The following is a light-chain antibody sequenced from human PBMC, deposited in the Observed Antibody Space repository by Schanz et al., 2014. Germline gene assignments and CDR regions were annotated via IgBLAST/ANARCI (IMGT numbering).Light chain of an antibody. CDR1: SSDIGGRAY. Sequence: QSALTQPASVSGSPGQSITISCTGTSSDIGGRAYVSWFQQHAGKAPKVMIYDVSNRPSGVSHRFSGSKSGNTASLTISGLQPEDEADYYCSSYTSSDNLVFGGGTKLTVL. J-gene: IGLJ3*02. V-gene: IGLV2-14*01. CDR2: DVS. CDR3: SSYTSSDNLV.